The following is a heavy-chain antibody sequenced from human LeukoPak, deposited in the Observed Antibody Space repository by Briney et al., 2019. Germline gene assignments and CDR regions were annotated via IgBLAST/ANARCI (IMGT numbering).Heavy chain of an antibody. Sequence: GSLRLSCTASGFTFGDYAMHWVRQAPGKGLEYVSAISSNGGSTYYSNSVKGRFIISRDNSKNTLYLQMGSLRAEDMAVYYCARRAGAYSHPYDYWGQGTLVTVSS. CDR1: GFTFGDYA. V-gene: IGHV3-64*01. D-gene: IGHD4/OR15-4a*01. J-gene: IGHJ4*02. CDR2: ISSNGGST. CDR3: ARRAGAYSHPYDY.